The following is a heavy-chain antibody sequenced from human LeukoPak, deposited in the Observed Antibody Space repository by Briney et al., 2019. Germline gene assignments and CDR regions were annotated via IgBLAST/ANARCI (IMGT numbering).Heavy chain of an antibody. CDR1: GFTFSTYW. CDR2: INPDGTTT. Sequence: GGSLRLSCAASGFTFSTYWMHWVRQAPGKGLVWVSRINPDGTTTGYADSVKGRFTISRGNAKDTVYLQMNSLRAEDAAVYYCARVSIGWYSFDYWGQGTLVTVSS. D-gene: IGHD6-19*01. J-gene: IGHJ4*02. CDR3: ARVSIGWYSFDY. V-gene: IGHV3-74*01.